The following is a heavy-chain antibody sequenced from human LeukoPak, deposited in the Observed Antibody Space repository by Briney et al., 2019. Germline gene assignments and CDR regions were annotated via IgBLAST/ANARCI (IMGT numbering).Heavy chain of an antibody. J-gene: IGHJ5*02. CDR2: IYHSGST. D-gene: IGHD3-10*01. CDR3: ARVPDYGSGSSLPFDP. V-gene: IGHV4-38-2*02. CDR1: GYSISSGYY. Sequence: ETLSLTCTVSGYSISSGYYWGWIRQPPGKGLEWIGSIYHSGSTYYNPSLKSRVTISVDTSKNQLSLKLSSVTAADTAVYYCARVPDYGSGSSLPFDPWGQGTLVTVSS.